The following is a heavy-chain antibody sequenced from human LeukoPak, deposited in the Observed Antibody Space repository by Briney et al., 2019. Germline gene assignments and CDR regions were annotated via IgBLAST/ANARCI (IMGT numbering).Heavy chain of an antibody. CDR2: ISGSGGST. CDR3: AALMVYATRAFDI. Sequence: PSETLSLTCAVYGGSFSGYYWSWVRQAPGKGLEWVSAISGSGGSTYYADSVKGRFTISRDNSKNTLYLQMNSLRAEDTAVYYCAALMVYATRAFDIWGQGTMATVSS. V-gene: IGHV3-23*01. CDR1: GGSFSGYY. J-gene: IGHJ3*02. D-gene: IGHD2-8*01.